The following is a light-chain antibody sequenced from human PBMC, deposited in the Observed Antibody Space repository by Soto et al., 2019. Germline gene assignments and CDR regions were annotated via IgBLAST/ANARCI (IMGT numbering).Light chain of an antibody. Sequence: DIQMTQSPSSLSASVGDRVTITCRASQDISVYLAWYQQKPGKVPKLLIYSASTLQSGVPSRFSGSGSGTEFTLTISSLQPEDVATYFWQKFNTAPLTFGQGTRLEIK. V-gene: IGKV1-27*01. CDR3: QKFNTAPLT. CDR1: QDISVY. J-gene: IGKJ5*01. CDR2: SAS.